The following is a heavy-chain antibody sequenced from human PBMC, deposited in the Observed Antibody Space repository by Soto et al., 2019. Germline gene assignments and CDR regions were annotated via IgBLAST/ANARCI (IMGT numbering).Heavy chain of an antibody. Sequence: PSETLSLTCTVSGGSISSDYWSWIRQPPGKGLEWIGYIYYSGSTNYNPSLKSRVTISVDTSKNQFSLKLSSVTAADTAVYYCARHRMVRGVRNSYYFDYWGQGTLVNVPS. J-gene: IGHJ4*02. D-gene: IGHD3-10*01. CDR2: IYYSGST. V-gene: IGHV4-59*08. CDR3: ARHRMVRGVRNSYYFDY. CDR1: GGSISSDY.